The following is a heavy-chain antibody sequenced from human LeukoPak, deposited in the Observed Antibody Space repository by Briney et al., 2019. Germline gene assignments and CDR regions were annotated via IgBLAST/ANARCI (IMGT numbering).Heavy chain of an antibody. J-gene: IGHJ4*02. CDR1: GFTFRIYA. CDR2: ISGSGGST. Sequence: GGSLRLSCAASGFTFRIYAMSWVREAPGGGVGWGSAISGSGGSTYYADSVKGWFTISRDNSKNTLYLQMNSLRAEDTAVYYCVGAVLTAAIGDYYAYWGQGTLVTVS. V-gene: IGHV3-23*01. CDR3: VGAVLTAAIGDYYAY. D-gene: IGHD5-12*01.